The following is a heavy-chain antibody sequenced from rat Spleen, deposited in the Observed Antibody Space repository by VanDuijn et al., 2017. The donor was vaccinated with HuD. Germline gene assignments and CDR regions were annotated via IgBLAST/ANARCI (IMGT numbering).Heavy chain of an antibody. CDR3: VKTGNLGTTRWFAY. Sequence: EVQLVESGGGLVQPGRSLKLSCAASGFNFNDHWMGWVRQAPARGLEWVATLSYDNYNTYYRDSVKGRFTISRNNAKSSLYLQMNSLRSEDTATYYCVKTGNLGTTRWFAYWGQGTLVTVSS. D-gene: IGHD1-5*01. J-gene: IGHJ3*01. V-gene: IGHV5-29*01. CDR2: LSYDNYNT. CDR1: GFNFNDHW.